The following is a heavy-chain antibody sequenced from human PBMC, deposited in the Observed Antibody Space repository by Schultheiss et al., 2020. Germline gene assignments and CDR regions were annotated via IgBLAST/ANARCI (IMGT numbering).Heavy chain of an antibody. J-gene: IGHJ6*02. V-gene: IGHV1-18*01. Sequence: ASVKVSCKASGYTFTSYGISWVRQAPGQGLEWMGWISAYNGNTNYAQKLQGRVTMTTDTSTSTAYMELRSLRSDDTAVYYCARDRRPSFWSAPYYYYGMDVWGQGTTVTVSS. CDR2: ISAYNGNT. CDR1: GYTFTSYG. D-gene: IGHD3-3*01. CDR3: ARDRRPSFWSAPYYYYGMDV.